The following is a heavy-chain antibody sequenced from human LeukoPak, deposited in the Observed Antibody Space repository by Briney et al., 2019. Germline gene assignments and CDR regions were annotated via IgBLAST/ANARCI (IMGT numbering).Heavy chain of an antibody. CDR1: GFTFSSYS. J-gene: IGHJ6*03. CDR2: ISGGAGST. CDR3: AKDKYNFWSGSNYYYMDV. D-gene: IGHD3-3*01. V-gene: IGHV3-23*01. Sequence: PGGSLRLSCAASGFTFSSYSMNWVRQAPGKGLECVSVISGGAGSTYYADSVKGRFTISRDNSKNTLYLQMNSLRAEDTAVYYCAKDKYNFWSGSNYYYMDVWGKGTTVTVSS.